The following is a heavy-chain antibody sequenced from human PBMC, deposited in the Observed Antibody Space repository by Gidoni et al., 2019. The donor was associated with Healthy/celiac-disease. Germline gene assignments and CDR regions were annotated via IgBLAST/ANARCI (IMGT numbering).Heavy chain of an antibody. CDR1: GFTFSSYS. D-gene: IGHD2-2*02. J-gene: IGHJ2*01. CDR2: IRSSSSYI. V-gene: IGHV3-21*01. Sequence: EVQLVESGGGLVKPGGSLRLSCAASGFTFSSYSMNWVRQAPGKGLEWVSSIRSSSSYIYYADSVKGRFTISRDNAKNSLYLQMNSLRAEDTAVYYCARDTPSIPWRRDWYFDLWGRGTLVTVSS. CDR3: ARDTPSIPWRRDWYFDL.